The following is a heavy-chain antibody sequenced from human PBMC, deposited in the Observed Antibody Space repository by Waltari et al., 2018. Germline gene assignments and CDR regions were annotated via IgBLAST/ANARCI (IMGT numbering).Heavy chain of an antibody. CDR2: IYHSGST. J-gene: IGHJ4*02. D-gene: IGHD2-2*03. Sequence: QLQLQESGPGMVKPSETLSLPCTVSGSSLGHSTSYLGWIRQPPGKGLEWLGSIYHSGSTSYNPSLKSRISISVDTSNNQFSRNVTSVTAADTAVYFCARRHVDIAIGHFDYWGQGRLVFVSS. CDR3: ARRHVDIAIGHFDY. CDR1: GSSLGHSTSY. V-gene: IGHV4-39*01.